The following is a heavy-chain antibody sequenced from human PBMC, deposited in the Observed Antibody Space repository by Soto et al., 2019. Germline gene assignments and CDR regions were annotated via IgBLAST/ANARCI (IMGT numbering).Heavy chain of an antibody. CDR1: GGSVSSFSYY. V-gene: IGHV4-61*03. CDR2: IHHSGAT. CDR3: ARYHDMFDSPPRSPQFYHGMDV. Sequence: SETLSLTCSVSGGSVSSFSYYWSWIRQPPGRRPEWIGYIHHSGATRYNPSLNDRVSISLDTSKNHLALKLNSVTAADTAVYYCARYHDMFDSPPRSPQFYHGMDVWGQGTTVTVSS. D-gene: IGHD3-10*02. J-gene: IGHJ6*02.